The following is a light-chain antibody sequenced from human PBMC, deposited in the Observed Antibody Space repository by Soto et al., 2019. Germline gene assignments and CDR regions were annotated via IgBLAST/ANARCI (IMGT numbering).Light chain of an antibody. V-gene: IGLV2-14*01. CDR2: DVT. CDR3: SSCTSSSTLV. J-gene: IGLJ2*01. Sequence: QSALTQPASVSGSPGQSITISSTGTSSDVGGYNFVSWYQQHPGKAPKLMIYDVTNRPSGVSNRFSGSKSGNTASLTISGLQAEDEADYYCSSCTSSSTLVFGGGTKLTVL. CDR1: SSDVGGYNF.